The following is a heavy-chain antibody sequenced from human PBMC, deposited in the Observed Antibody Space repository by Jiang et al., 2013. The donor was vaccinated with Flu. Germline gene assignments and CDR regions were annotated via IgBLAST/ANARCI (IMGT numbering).Heavy chain of an antibody. CDR3: ARHRGLRYGSGQDQFDY. D-gene: IGHD6-19*01. V-gene: IGHV5-10-1*01. CDR2: IDPSDSYT. Sequence: MGRIDPSDSYTNYSPSFQGHVTISADKSISTAYLQWSSLKASDTAMYYCARHRGLRYGSGQDQFDYWGQGTLVTVSS. J-gene: IGHJ4*02.